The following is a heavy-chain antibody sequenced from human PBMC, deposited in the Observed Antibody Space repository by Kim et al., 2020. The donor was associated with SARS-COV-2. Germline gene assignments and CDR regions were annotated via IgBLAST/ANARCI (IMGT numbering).Heavy chain of an antibody. V-gene: IGHV4-59*08. J-gene: IGHJ6*02. CDR3: ARLRSGYDLGDYYYGMDV. CDR2: IYYSGST. Sequence: SETLSLTCTVSGGSISSYYWSWIRQPPGKGLEWIGYIYYSGSTNYNPSLKSRVTISVDTSKNQFSLKLSSVTAADTAVYYCARLRSGYDLGDYYYGMDVWGQGTTVTVSS. CDR1: GGSISSYY. D-gene: IGHD5-12*01.